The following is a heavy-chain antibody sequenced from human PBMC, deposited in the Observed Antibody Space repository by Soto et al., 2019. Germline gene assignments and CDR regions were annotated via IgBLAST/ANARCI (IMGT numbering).Heavy chain of an antibody. V-gene: IGHV3-30*18. D-gene: IGHD6-19*01. Sequence: QVHVVESGGGVVHPGRTLRLSCVTAGFIFNSCDMHWVRQAPGKGLEWVAVVSVDGNKQYYVDSVKGRFTVSRDNSTNTGDLQMESLSTGDRAVYYCAKAGGAPHGSVFVVEHWGQGTLVTVSS. CDR1: GFIFNSCD. CDR2: VSVDGNKQ. CDR3: AKAGGAPHGSVFVVEH. J-gene: IGHJ1*01.